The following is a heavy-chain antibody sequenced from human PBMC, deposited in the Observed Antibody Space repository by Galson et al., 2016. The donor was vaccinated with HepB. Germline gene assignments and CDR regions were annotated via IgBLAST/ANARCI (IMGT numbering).Heavy chain of an antibody. Sequence: SETLSLTCSVSGGSISSNDHYWGWIRQPPGKGLEWIGSIFHIGSTYYNPSLKSRVSLSLDTSKNQFSLKVYSVTAADTGIYYCARPNYYCSAGSCYPIGGGMGVWGPGTTVTVSS. CDR1: GGSISSNDHY. CDR2: IFHIGST. V-gene: IGHV4-39*01. CDR3: ARPNYYCSAGSCYPIGGGMGV. J-gene: IGHJ6*02. D-gene: IGHD2-15*01.